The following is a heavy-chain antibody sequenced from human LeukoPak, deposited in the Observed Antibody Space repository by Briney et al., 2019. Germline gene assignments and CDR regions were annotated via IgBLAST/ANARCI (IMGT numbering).Heavy chain of an antibody. V-gene: IGHV3-23*01. CDR3: AKDLRPYYYDSSGYFDY. Sequence: GGSLRLSCAASGFTFSSYAMSWVRQAPGKGLEWVSAISGSGGSTYYADSVKGRFTISRDNSKNTLYLQMNSLRAEDTAVYYCAKDLRPYYYDSSGYFDYWAREPWSPSPQ. D-gene: IGHD3-22*01. J-gene: IGHJ4*02. CDR2: ISGSGGST. CDR1: GFTFSSYA.